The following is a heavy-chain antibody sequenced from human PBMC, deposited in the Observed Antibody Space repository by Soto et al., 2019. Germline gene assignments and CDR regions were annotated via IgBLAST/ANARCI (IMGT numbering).Heavy chain of an antibody. CDR1: GFSFGSYA. Sequence: GGSLRLSCAASGFSFGSYALSWIRQAPGKGLEWVSTISGSDGKTFYADSVKGRFSISRDTSQSTLYLQMNSLRADDTAMYYCARWSYLDYWGQGTRVTVSS. CDR3: ARWSYLDY. J-gene: IGHJ4*02. CDR2: ISGSDGKT. V-gene: IGHV3-23*01. D-gene: IGHD3-3*01.